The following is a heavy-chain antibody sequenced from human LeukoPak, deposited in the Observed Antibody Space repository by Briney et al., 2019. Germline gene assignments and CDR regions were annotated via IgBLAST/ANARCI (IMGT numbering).Heavy chain of an antibody. D-gene: IGHD2-21*02. CDR2: IYSGGST. J-gene: IGHJ3*02. V-gene: IGHV3-66*01. Sequence: EGSLTLSCAASGFTVSSYYMSWVRQAPGKGLEWVSVIYSGGSTYYADSVKGRFTISRDNSKSTLYLQMNSLRAEDTAVYYCARDRGCGDCYPPANDAFDIWGQGTMVTVSS. CDR1: GFTVSSYY. CDR3: ARDRGCGDCYPPANDAFDI.